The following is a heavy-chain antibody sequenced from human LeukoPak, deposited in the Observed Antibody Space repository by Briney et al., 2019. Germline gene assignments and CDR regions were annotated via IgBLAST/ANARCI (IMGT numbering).Heavy chain of an antibody. V-gene: IGHV3-7*05. CDR1: GFTFSNYW. D-gene: IGHD3-10*02. CDR3: TRYLCDGLCYGFDY. Sequence: PWGSLTLSCAASGFTFSNYWMSWVRQAPGKGLEWVGNIKPDGSEQYYVDSLKGRFIISRDIAKNSLFLPMNSLRAEDTAMYLCTRYLCDGLCYGFDYWGQGALVTVSS. CDR2: IKPDGSEQ. J-gene: IGHJ4*02.